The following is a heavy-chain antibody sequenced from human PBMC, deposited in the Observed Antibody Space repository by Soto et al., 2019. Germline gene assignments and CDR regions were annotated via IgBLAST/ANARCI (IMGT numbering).Heavy chain of an antibody. CDR2: IWYDGTNK. V-gene: IGHV3-33*01. J-gene: IGHJ2*01. CDR1: GFTFSSYG. CDR3: ARVPGYSIGWYWYFDL. Sequence: QVQLVESGGGVVQPGRSLRLSCAASGFTFSSYGMHWVRQAPGKGLEWVAVIWYDGTNKFYADSVKGRFTISRDNSKNTLYLQMNSPRAEDTAVYYCARVPGYSIGWYWYFDLWGRGTLVTVSS. D-gene: IGHD6-19*01.